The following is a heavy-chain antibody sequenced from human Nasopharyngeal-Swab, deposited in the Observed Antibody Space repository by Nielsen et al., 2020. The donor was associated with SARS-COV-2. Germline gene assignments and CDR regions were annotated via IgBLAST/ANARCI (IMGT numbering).Heavy chain of an antibody. D-gene: IGHD6-13*01. CDR2: INPNSGGT. V-gene: IGHV1-2*02. J-gene: IGHJ4*02. CDR3: ASTPSGYSSSWPFDY. Sequence: ASVKVSSKASGYTFTGYYMHWVRQAPGQGLEWMGWINPNSGGTNYAQKFQGRVTMTRDTSISTAYMELSRLRSDDTAVYYCASTPSGYSSSWPFDYWGQGTLVTVSS. CDR1: GYTFTGYY.